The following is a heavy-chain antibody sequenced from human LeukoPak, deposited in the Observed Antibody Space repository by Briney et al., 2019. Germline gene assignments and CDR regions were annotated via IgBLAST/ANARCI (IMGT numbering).Heavy chain of an antibody. CDR3: AKDLAWSGYYDY. CDR1: EFTFSKYG. J-gene: IGHJ4*02. CDR2: ISASGSTT. Sequence: GGSLRLSCAASEFTFSKYGMSWVRQAPGKGLERVSVISASGSTTYYADSVKGRFTISRDNSKNTLYLQMNSLKTEDTAVYYCAKDLAWSGYYDYWGQGTLVTVSS. V-gene: IGHV3-23*01. D-gene: IGHD3-3*01.